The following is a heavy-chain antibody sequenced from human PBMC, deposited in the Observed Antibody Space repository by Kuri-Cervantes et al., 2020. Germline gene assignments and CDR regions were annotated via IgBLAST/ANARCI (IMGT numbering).Heavy chain of an antibody. D-gene: IGHD2-2*03. CDR3: AGDQLDIVVVPGWHYYGMDV. V-gene: IGHV3-33*01. CDR2: IWYDGSNK. Sequence: GESLKISCAASGFTFSSYGMHWVRQAPGKGLEWVAVIWYDGSNKYYADSVKGRFTISRDNAKNSLYLQMNSLRAEDTAVYYCAGDQLDIVVVPGWHYYGMDVWGQGTTVTVSS. J-gene: IGHJ6*02. CDR1: GFTFSSYG.